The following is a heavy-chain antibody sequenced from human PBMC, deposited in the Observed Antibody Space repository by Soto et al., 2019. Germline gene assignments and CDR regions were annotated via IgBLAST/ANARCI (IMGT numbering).Heavy chain of an antibody. V-gene: IGHV3-7*01. J-gene: IGHJ3*02. CDR2: IDYDGSNK. Sequence: GGSLRLSCEVSGLSFSSSWMSWVRQAPGKGLEWVADIDYDGSNKFYVDSVKGRFTISRDNSKKTLFLQMNSLRAEDTAVYYCAKDWYDSSGYPSPTDDAFDIWGQGTMVTVSS. D-gene: IGHD3-22*01. CDR3: AKDWYDSSGYPSPTDDAFDI. CDR1: GLSFSSSW.